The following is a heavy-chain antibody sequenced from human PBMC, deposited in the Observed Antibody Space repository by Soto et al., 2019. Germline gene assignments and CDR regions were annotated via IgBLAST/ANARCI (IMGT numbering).Heavy chain of an antibody. CDR2: IYYSGST. CDR3: ARRQDTVMVRYYYYGMDV. D-gene: IGHD5-18*01. J-gene: IGHJ6*02. Sequence: SETLSLTCTVSGGSISSSSYYWGWIRQPPGKGLEWIGSIYYSGSTYYNPSLKSRVTISVDTSKNQFSLKLSSVTAADTAVYYCARRQDTVMVRYYYYGMDVWGQGTTVTVSS. V-gene: IGHV4-39*01. CDR1: GGSISSSSYY.